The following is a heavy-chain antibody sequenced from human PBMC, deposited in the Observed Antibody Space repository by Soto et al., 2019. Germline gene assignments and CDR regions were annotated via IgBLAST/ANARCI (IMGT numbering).Heavy chain of an antibody. CDR2: IYPADSDT. Sequence: ESLKISCKGSGYSFSNSWIGWVRQMPGKGLEWMGIIYPADSDTRYSPSFQGQVTISADKSISTAYLQWSSLKASDTAMYYCARPISGGWLDPWGQGTLVTVSS. CDR1: GYSFSNSW. V-gene: IGHV5-51*01. CDR3: ARPISGGWLDP. J-gene: IGHJ5*02. D-gene: IGHD2-2*02.